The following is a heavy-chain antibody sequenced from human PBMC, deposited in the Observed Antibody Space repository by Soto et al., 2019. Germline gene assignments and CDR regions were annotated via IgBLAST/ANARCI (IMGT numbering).Heavy chain of an antibody. J-gene: IGHJ4*02. CDR3: ARRGSGSYYDY. D-gene: IGHD1-26*01. V-gene: IGHV3-23*01. CDR2: ISGSGGST. Sequence: EVQLLESGGGLVQPGGSLRLSCAASGFTFSSYAMRWVRQAPVKGLEWVSAISGSGGSTYYADSVKGRFTISRDNSKNTLYLQMTSLIAEYTAVYYCARRGSGSYYDYWGQGTLVTVPS. CDR1: GFTFSSYA.